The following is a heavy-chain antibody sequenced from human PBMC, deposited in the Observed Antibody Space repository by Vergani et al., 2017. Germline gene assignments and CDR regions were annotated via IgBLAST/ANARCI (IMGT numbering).Heavy chain of an antibody. CDR1: GASIRSSNYY. D-gene: IGHD6-19*01. J-gene: IGHJ5*02. Sequence: QLQLQESGPGLVKPSATLSLTCSVSGASIRSSNYYWGWIRPPPGKGLEWIASIYYSGSTYYNPSLKSLVTISVDTSKNQFSLKLSSVTAADTAVYFCARHSTVEWLVKLGWIDPWGQGILVTVSS. CDR3: ARHSTVEWLVKLGWIDP. V-gene: IGHV4-39*01. CDR2: IYYSGST.